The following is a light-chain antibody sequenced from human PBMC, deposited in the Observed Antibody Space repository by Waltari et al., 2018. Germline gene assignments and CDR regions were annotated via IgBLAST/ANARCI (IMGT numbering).Light chain of an antibody. CDR2: QDN. J-gene: IGLJ2*01. V-gene: IGLV3-1*01. CDR3: QAWDSSTVL. Sequence: SFELPQPPAVSVSPGQTATIHCSADGLGAKYAFWYHKRPVQSPVLVIYQDNKLPSGVPERFSGSNSGDTATLTIAGTQALDEADYFCQAWDSSTVLFGGGTKLTVL. CDR1: GLGAKY.